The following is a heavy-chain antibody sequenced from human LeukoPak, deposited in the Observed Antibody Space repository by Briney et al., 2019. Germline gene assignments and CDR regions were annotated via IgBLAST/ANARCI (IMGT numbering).Heavy chain of an antibody. V-gene: IGHV3-72*01. J-gene: IGHJ4*02. CDR1: GFTFSDHY. CDR2: TRNRANSYTT. Sequence: PGGSLRLSCAASGFTFSDHYMDWVRQAAGKGLEWVGRTRNRANSYTTEYAASVKGRFTISRDDSKSSLYLQMNSLKTEDTSIYYCVRVYSSSWSGSYFDHWGQGTLVTVSS. D-gene: IGHD6-13*01. CDR3: VRVYSSSWSGSYFDH.